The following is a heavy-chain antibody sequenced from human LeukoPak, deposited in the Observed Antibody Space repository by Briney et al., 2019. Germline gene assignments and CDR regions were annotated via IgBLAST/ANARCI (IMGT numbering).Heavy chain of an antibody. D-gene: IGHD3-22*01. CDR2: VYSNGRP. V-gene: IGHV4-39*01. J-gene: IGHJ4*02. CDR1: GASISGTTYY. Sequence: SETLSLTCTVSGASISGTTYYWGWFRQPPGKGLEWIGTVYSNGRPYYNPSLKSRVAIYVDTSKNQFFLNVTSVTAADTAVYYCSRARAPVVIDVGYWGQGNLVTVAS. CDR3: SRARAPVVIDVGY.